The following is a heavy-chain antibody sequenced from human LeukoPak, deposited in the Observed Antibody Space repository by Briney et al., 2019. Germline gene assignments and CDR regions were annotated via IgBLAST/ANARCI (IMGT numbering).Heavy chain of an antibody. CDR3: ARVLAYYYGSSGYYPDY. V-gene: IGHV1-2*02. Sequence: ASVKVSCKASGYTFTGYYMHWVRQAPGQGLEWMGWINPNSGGTNYAQKFQGRVTMTRDTSISTAYMELSRLRSDDTAVYYCARVLAYYYGSSGYYPDYWGQGTLVTVSS. D-gene: IGHD3-22*01. CDR1: GYTFTGYY. J-gene: IGHJ4*02. CDR2: INPNSGGT.